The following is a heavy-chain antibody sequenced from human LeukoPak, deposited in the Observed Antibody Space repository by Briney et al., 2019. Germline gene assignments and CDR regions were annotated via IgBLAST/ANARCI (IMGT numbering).Heavy chain of an antibody. Sequence: GGSLRLSCAASGFTFSSYEMNWVRQAPGKGLGRGSYISSRGSTIYYADSVKGRFTISRDNAKNSLYLQMNSLRAEDTAVYYCARAVSWGYWGQGTLVTVSS. CDR1: GFTFSSYE. CDR2: ISSRGSTI. J-gene: IGHJ4*02. V-gene: IGHV3-48*03. CDR3: ARAVSWGY. D-gene: IGHD7-27*01.